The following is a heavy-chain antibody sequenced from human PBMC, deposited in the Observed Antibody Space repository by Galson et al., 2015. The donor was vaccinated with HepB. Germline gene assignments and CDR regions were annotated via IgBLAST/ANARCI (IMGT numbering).Heavy chain of an antibody. CDR2: IYTGGRT. D-gene: IGHD3-3*01. CDR1: GFTVSDNY. J-gene: IGHJ4*02. CDR3: ARDSPHYDFWRGYFDH. Sequence: SLRLSCAASGFTVSDNYMSWVRQAPGKGLEWVSLIYTGGRTYYADSVKGRFTISRDYSKNMLCLQMNSLRSEDTAVYYCARDSPHYDFWRGYFDHWGQGTLVTVSS. V-gene: IGHV3-66*02.